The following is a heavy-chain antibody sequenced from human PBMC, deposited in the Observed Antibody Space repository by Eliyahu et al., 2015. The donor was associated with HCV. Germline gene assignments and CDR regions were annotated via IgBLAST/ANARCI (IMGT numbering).Heavy chain of an antibody. D-gene: IGHD3-3*01. CDR1: GGTFSSYA. CDR2: IVPIFGTA. CDR3: ARAFSSDFWSGYYYY. Sequence: QVQLVQSGAEVKKPGSSVKVSCKASGGTFSSYAISWVRQAPGQGLEWMGGIVPIFGTANYAQKFQGRVTITADESTSTAYMELSSLRSEDSAVYYCARAFSSDFWSGYYYYWGQGTLVTVSS. J-gene: IGHJ4*02. V-gene: IGHV1-69*01.